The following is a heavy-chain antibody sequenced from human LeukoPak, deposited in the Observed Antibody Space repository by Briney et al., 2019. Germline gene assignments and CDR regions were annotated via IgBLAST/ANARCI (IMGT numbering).Heavy chain of an antibody. CDR3: ARVGITMVRGVPDY. V-gene: IGHV4-59*08. Sequence: SETLSLTCTVSGGSISSYYWSWIRQPPGKGLEWIGYIYYSGSTNYNPSLKSQVTISVDTSKNQFSLKLSSVTAADTAVYYCARVGITMVRGVPDYWGQGTLVTVSS. CDR2: IYYSGST. D-gene: IGHD3-10*01. J-gene: IGHJ4*02. CDR1: GGSISSYY.